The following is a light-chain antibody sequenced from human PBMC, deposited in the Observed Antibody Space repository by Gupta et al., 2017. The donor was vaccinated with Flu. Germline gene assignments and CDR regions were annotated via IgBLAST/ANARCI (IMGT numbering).Light chain of an antibody. Sequence: EIVMTQSLATLSVSPGERATLSCRASQSVSTKLAWYQQKPGQAPRLLIFDASTRATGIPARFSGSGSGTEFTLTISSLQSEDFAVYYCQQNNNWPLTFGGGPRWRSN. CDR3: QQNNNWPLT. CDR1: QSVSTK. CDR2: DAS. V-gene: IGKV3-15*01. J-gene: IGKJ4*01.